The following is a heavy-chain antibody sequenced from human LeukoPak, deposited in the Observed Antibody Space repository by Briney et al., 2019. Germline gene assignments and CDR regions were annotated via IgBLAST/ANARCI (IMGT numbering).Heavy chain of an antibody. D-gene: IGHD1-1*01. CDR2: IYYSGST. CDR1: GGSISSYY. V-gene: IGHV4-59*01. CDR3: ARDTSGWPERRGFDY. Sequence: SETLSLTCTVSGGSISSYYWSWIRQPPGKGLEWIGYIYYSGSTNYNPSLKSRVTISVDTSKNQFSLKLSSVTAADTAVYYCARDTSGWPERRGFDYWGQGTLVTVSS. J-gene: IGHJ4*02.